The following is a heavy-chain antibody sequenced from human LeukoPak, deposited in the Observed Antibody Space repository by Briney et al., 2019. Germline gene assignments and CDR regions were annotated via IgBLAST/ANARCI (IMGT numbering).Heavy chain of an antibody. CDR2: ISYDGSNK. V-gene: IGHV3-30*18. D-gene: IGHD3-22*01. Sequence: GGSLRLSCAASGFTFSSYGMHWVRQAPGKGLEWVAVISYDGSNKYHADSVKGRFTISRDNSKNTLYLQMNSLRAEDTAVYYCAKSFSMIVPDYWGQGTLVTVSS. CDR3: AKSFSMIVPDY. CDR1: GFTFSSYG. J-gene: IGHJ4*02.